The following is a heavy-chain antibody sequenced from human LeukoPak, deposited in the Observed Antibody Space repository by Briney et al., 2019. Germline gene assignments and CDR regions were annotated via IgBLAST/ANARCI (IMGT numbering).Heavy chain of an antibody. CDR1: GFTFSRYS. V-gene: IGHV3-21*01. CDR3: ARRVPAALHDY. Sequence: GGSLRLSCAASGFTFSRYSMNWVRQAPGKALEWVSSISSSSSYIYYADSVKGRFTISRDNAKNSLYLQMNSLRAEGTAVYYCARRVPAALHDYWGQGTLVTVSS. D-gene: IGHD2-2*01. CDR2: ISSSSSYI. J-gene: IGHJ4*02.